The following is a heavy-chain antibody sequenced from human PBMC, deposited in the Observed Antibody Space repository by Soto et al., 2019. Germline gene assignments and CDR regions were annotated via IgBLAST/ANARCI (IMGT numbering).Heavy chain of an antibody. D-gene: IGHD3-10*01. CDR3: ARDRAVVYYYYGMDV. CDR2: IYYSGST. V-gene: IGHV4-59*01. J-gene: IGHJ6*02. CDR1: GGSISSYY. Sequence: PSETLSLTCTVSGGSISSYYWSWIRQPPGKGLEWIGYIYYSGSTNYNPSLKSRVTISVDTSKNQFSLKLSSVTAADTAVYYCARDRAVVYYYYGMDVWGQGTTVTV.